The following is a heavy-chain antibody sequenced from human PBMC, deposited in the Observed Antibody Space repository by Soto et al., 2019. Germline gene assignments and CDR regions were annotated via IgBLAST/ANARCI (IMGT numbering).Heavy chain of an antibody. CDR3: STDTRSFDF. CDR2: IKIKTDGGTT. D-gene: IGHD1-26*01. V-gene: IGHV3-15*01. J-gene: IGHJ4*02. CDR1: GFTFSNAW. Sequence: PGGSLRLSCAASGFTFSNAWMSWVRQAPGKGLEWVGRIKIKTDGGTTDYAAPVKGRFTISRDDSKNRLYLQMNSLKTEDTAVYYCSTDTRSFDFWGKGTLVTASS.